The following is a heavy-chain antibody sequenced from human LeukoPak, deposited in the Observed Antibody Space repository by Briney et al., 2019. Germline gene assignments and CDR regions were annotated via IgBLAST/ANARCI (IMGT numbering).Heavy chain of an antibody. D-gene: IGHD1-26*01. CDR2: ISYTGTYL. V-gene: IGHV3-21*04. CDR3: VRDRGTYRPIDY. CDR1: AFSLSAYN. Sequence: PGGSLRLSGAASAFSLSAYNMNWVRQAPGQGLEWVSSISYTGTYLYYADSVKGRFTISRDNAQNSLYLQMNSLRAEDTAIYYCVRDRGTYRPIDYWGQGTLVTVSS. J-gene: IGHJ4*02.